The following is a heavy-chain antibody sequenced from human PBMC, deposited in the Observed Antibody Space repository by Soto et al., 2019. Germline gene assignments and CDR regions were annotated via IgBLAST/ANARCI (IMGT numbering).Heavy chain of an antibody. J-gene: IGHJ4*02. V-gene: IGHV4-39*01. CDR2: MYYSGSS. Sequence: SETLSLTCSVSGGSISSRTFWWAWIRQPPGKGLEWIGDMYYSGSSYSSPSLKSRVTLSVDTSKNQLSLKLNSVTAADTAVYYCARHPRDDYNYGGSGIFDYWGQGILVTVSS. CDR1: GGSISSRTFW. CDR3: ARHPRDDYNYGGSGIFDY. D-gene: IGHD4-4*01.